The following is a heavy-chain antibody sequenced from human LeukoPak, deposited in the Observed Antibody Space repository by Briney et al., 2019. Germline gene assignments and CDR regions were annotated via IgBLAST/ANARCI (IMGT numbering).Heavy chain of an antibody. D-gene: IGHD2-2*01. CDR3: ARFVPAFAIAPRLDQDY. CDR2: ISSSSATT. V-gene: IGHV3-48*04. Sequence: GGSLRLSCAASGFTFSNYSLNWVRQAPGKGLEWISYISSSSATTYYADSVKGRFTISRDNAKNSLYLQMNTLRAEDTAVYYCARFVPAFAIAPRLDQDYWGQGILVTVSS. CDR1: GFTFSNYS. J-gene: IGHJ4*02.